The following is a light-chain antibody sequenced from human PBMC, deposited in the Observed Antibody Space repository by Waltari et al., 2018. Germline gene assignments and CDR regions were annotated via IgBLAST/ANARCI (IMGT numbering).Light chain of an antibody. J-gene: IGLJ2*01. CDR2: DVS. V-gene: IGLV2-11*01. Sequence: QSALTPPRPVSGSPGQSVTISCTGTSSDVGGSNYVSWYQQHPGKAPKLMIYDVSKPPSGVPDRFSGSKSGNTASLTISGLQAEDEADYYCCSYAGNGGVFGGGTKLTVL. CDR1: SSDVGGSNY. CDR3: CSYAGNGGV.